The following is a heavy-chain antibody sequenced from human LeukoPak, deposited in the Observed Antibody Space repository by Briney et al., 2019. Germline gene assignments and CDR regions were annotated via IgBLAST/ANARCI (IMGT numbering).Heavy chain of an antibody. J-gene: IGHJ4*02. CDR3: AREVLLWFGELSAFDN. V-gene: IGHV6-1*01. CDR1: GDSVSSNSAA. D-gene: IGHD3-10*01. Sequence: SQTLSLTCAISGDSVSSNSAAWNWIRRSPSRGLEWLGRTYYRSKWYNDYAVSVKSRITINPDTSKNQFSLQLNSVTPEDTAVYYCAREVLLWFGELSAFDNWGQGTLVTVSS. CDR2: TYYRSKWYN.